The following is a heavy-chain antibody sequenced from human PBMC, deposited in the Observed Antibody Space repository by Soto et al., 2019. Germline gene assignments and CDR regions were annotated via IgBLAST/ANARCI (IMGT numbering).Heavy chain of an antibody. J-gene: IGHJ5*02. Sequence: EVPLVETGGGLIQPGGSLRLSCAASGFTVSSNYMSWFRQAPGKGLEWVSVIYSGGSTYYADSVKCRFTISRDKSKNTLYLQMNSMRAEDTAVYYCARRYRSGNWFDPWGQGTMVTVSS. CDR1: GFTVSSNY. CDR2: IYSGGST. CDR3: ARRYRSGNWFDP. D-gene: IGHD6-25*01. V-gene: IGHV3-53*02.